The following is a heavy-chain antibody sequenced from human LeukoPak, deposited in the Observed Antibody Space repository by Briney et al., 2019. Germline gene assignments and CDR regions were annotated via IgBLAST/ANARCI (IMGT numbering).Heavy chain of an antibody. D-gene: IGHD5-18*01. Sequence: GGSLRLSCAASGFTFSSYSMNRVRQAPGKGLEWVSSIRSSSSYIYYADSVKGRFTISRDNAKNSLYLQMNSLRAEDTAVYYCARDLYSYGFPAYYYYYGMDVWGQGTTVTVSS. CDR3: ARDLYSYGFPAYYYYYGMDV. CDR1: GFTFSSYS. V-gene: IGHV3-21*01. J-gene: IGHJ6*02. CDR2: IRSSSSYI.